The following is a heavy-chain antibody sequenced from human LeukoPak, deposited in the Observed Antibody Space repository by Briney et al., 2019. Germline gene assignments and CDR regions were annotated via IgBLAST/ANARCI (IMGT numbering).Heavy chain of an antibody. D-gene: IGHD3-9*01. CDR1: GGSISSSSYY. CDR3: ARLLAQTSRYFDRFYGMDV. J-gene: IGHJ6*02. CDR2: IYYSGST. Sequence: SETLSLTCTVSGGSISSSSYYWGWIRQPPGKGLEWIGSIYYSGSTYYNPSLKSRVTISVDTSKNQFSLKLSSVTAADTAVYYCARLLAQTSRYFDRFYGMDVWGQGTTVTVSS. V-gene: IGHV4-39*01.